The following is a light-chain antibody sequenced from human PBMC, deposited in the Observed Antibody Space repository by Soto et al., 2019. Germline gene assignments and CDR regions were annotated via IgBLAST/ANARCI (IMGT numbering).Light chain of an antibody. Sequence: QSVLTQPPSASGTPGQSVTIPCTGTSSDVGDYNYVSWYQQHPGKAPKLMIYEVSRRPSGVPDRLSGSKSGNTASLTVSGLQAEDEADYYCSSNAGSNNLVFGGGTKVTVL. J-gene: IGLJ2*01. V-gene: IGLV2-8*01. CDR1: SSDVGDYNY. CDR2: EVS. CDR3: SSNAGSNNLV.